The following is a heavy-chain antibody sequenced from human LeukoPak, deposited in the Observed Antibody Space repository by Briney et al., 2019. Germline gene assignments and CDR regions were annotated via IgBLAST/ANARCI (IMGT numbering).Heavy chain of an antibody. CDR1: GGTFSSYA. J-gene: IGHJ4*02. Sequence: SVKVSCKASGGTFSSYAISWVRQAPRQGLEWMGGIIPIFVTANYAQKFQGRVTITADESTSTADIELSSLRSEDTAVYYCASLVAVVSGWYYFDYWGQGTLVTVSS. CDR2: IIPIFVTA. CDR3: ASLVAVVSGWYYFDY. V-gene: IGHV1-69*13. D-gene: IGHD6-19*01.